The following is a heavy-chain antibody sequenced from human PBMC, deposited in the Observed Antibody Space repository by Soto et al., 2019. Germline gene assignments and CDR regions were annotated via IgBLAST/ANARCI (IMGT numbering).Heavy chain of an antibody. D-gene: IGHD1-26*01. Sequence: PGGSLRLSCAASGFTFSSYAMSWVRQAPGKGLVWVSHIHSDGTTTTYADSVKGRFTISRNNAKNSLYLQMNSLRAEDTAVYYCARGERGGFDIWGQGTKVPVSS. CDR1: GFTFSSYA. CDR3: ARGERGGFDI. J-gene: IGHJ3*02. V-gene: IGHV3-74*01. CDR2: IHSDGTTT.